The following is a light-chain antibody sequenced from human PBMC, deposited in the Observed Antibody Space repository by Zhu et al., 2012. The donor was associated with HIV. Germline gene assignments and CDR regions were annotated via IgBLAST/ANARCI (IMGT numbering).Light chain of an antibody. CDR1: QSVYKW. J-gene: IGKJ1*01. CDR3: QQYNSYPVT. Sequence: DIQMTQSPSTLSASVGDRVTITCRASQSVYKWLAWYQQKPDKAPKLLIYEASNLESGVPSRFSGSGSGTEFTLTISSLQPDDFATYYCQQYNSYPVTFGQGTKVEIK. CDR2: EAS. V-gene: IGKV1-5*03.